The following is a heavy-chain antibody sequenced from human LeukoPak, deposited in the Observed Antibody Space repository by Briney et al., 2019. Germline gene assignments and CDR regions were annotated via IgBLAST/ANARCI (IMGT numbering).Heavy chain of an antibody. J-gene: IGHJ4*02. Sequence: GGSLRLSCAASGFTFSDYYMSWIRQAPGKGLEWVSYISSSGSTIYYADSVKGRFTISRDNAKNSLYLQMNSLRAEDTAVYYCARASPVKRSDRAPFDYWGQGTLVTVSS. D-gene: IGHD4-17*01. V-gene: IGHV3-11*01. CDR1: GFTFSDYY. CDR3: ARASPVKRSDRAPFDY. CDR2: ISSSGSTI.